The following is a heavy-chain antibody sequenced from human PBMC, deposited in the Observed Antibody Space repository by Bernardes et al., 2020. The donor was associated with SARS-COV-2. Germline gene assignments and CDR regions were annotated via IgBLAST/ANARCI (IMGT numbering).Heavy chain of an antibody. J-gene: IGHJ4*02. Sequence: ASVKVSCKASGYTFTSYYMHWVRQAPGQGLEWMGIINPSGGSTSYAQKFQGRVTMTRDTSTSTVYMELSSLRSEDTAVYYCAVLPDPGIAAAGFQPFDYWGQGTLVTVSS. CDR3: AVLPDPGIAAAGFQPFDY. D-gene: IGHD6-13*01. CDR2: INPSGGST. CDR1: GYTFTSYY. V-gene: IGHV1-46*01.